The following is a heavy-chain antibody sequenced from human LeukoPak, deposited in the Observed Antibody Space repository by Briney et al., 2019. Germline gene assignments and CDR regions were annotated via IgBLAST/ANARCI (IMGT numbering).Heavy chain of an antibody. Sequence: SETLSLTCTVSGGSISSSSYYWAWIRQPPGKGLEWIANIYYSGSTYYNPSLKSRVTISVDTSKNQFSLKLSSVTAADMALYYCARETYYHTSGSYHTLNWFDPWGQGTLVTVSS. D-gene: IGHD3-10*01. CDR2: IYYSGST. J-gene: IGHJ5*02. CDR3: ARETYYHTSGSYHTLNWFDP. V-gene: IGHV4-39*07. CDR1: GGSISSSSYY.